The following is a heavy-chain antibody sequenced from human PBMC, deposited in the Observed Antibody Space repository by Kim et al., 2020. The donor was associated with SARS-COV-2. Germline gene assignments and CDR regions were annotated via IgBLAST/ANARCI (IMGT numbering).Heavy chain of an antibody. J-gene: IGHJ4*02. CDR3: ARDMGESITFFDY. V-gene: IGHV3-33*01. D-gene: IGHD3-16*01. Sequence: YAESVKGRSTISRDNSKNTLYRQMNSLRAEDTAVYYCARDMGESITFFDYWGQGTLVTVSS.